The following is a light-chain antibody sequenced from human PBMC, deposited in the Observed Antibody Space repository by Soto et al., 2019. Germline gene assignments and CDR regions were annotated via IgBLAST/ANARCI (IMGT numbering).Light chain of an antibody. CDR3: AVWDDNLKGL. CDR1: SSDVGGYNY. Sequence: QSALTQPPSASGSPGQSVTISCTGTSSDVGGYNYVSWYQQHPGKAPKLMIYEVSERPSGVPDRFSGSKSSNTASLTVSGLQAEDEADYYCAVWDDNLKGLFGGGTQLTVL. V-gene: IGLV2-8*01. J-gene: IGLJ2*01. CDR2: EVS.